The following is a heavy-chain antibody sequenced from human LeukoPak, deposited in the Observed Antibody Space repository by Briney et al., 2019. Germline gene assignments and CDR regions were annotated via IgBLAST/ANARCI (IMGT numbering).Heavy chain of an antibody. V-gene: IGHV3-21*01. CDR3: ARDLKDRITGTPFDY. CDR1: GFTFSSYS. J-gene: IGHJ4*02. D-gene: IGHD1-7*01. CDR2: ISSSSSYI. Sequence: GGSLRLSCAASGFTFSSYSMNWVRQAPGKGLEWVSSISSSSSYIYYADSVKGRFTISRDNAKNSLYLQMNSLRAEDTAVYYCARDLKDRITGTPFDYWGQGTLVSVSS.